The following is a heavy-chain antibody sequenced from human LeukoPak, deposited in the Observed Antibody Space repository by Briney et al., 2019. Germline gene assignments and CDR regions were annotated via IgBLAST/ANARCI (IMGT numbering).Heavy chain of an antibody. CDR1: GGSFSGYY. CDR3: ARAPPTYYYGSGSYSRFDY. D-gene: IGHD3-10*01. J-gene: IGHJ4*02. Sequence: SETLSPTCAVYGGSFSGYYWSWIRQPPGKGLEWIGEINHSGSTNYNPSLKSRVTISVDTSKNQFSLKLSSVTAADTAVYYCARAPPTYYYGSGSYSRFDYWGQGTLVTVSS. CDR2: INHSGST. V-gene: IGHV4-34*01.